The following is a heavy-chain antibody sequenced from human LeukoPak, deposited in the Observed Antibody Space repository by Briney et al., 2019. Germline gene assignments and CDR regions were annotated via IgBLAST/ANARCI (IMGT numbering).Heavy chain of an antibody. J-gene: IGHJ4*02. CDR2: INHSGST. CDR1: GGSFSGYY. D-gene: IGHD3-22*01. Sequence: SETLSLTCVVYGGSFSGYYWSWIRQPPGKGLEWIGEINHSGSTNYNPSLKSRVTISVDTSKNQFSLKLSSVTAADTAVYYCARGTTYYYDSSGYSYSFDYWGQGTLVTVSS. CDR3: ARGTTYYYDSSGYSYSFDY. V-gene: IGHV4-34*01.